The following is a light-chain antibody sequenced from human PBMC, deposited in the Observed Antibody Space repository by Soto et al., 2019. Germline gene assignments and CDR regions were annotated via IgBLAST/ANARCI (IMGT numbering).Light chain of an antibody. J-gene: IGKJ1*01. CDR3: QQYHSYWT. CDR1: QNIGGT. V-gene: IGKV3-15*01. CDR2: GAS. Sequence: DIVVTQSPLSLPFTPLEPSTISCRASQNIGGTLAWYQQKPGQAPRLLFYGASARATGTPARFSGSGSGTDFTLTISSLQTDDFSTYYCQQYHSYWTFGQGTKVDNK.